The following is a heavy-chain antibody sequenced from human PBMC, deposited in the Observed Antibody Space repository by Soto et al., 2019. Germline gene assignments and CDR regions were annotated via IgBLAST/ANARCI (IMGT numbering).Heavy chain of an antibody. CDR3: ASSVAKYYYYGMDA. D-gene: IGHD4-4*01. Sequence: QVQLVQSGAEVKKPGSSVKVSCKASGGTFSSYAISWVRQAPGQGLEWMGGIIPIFGTANYAQKFQGRVTITADESTSTAYLELSSLTSEDTTVYYCASSVAKYYYYGMDAWGQEPTVTVSS. J-gene: IGHJ6*02. V-gene: IGHV1-69*12. CDR1: GGTFSSYA. CDR2: IIPIFGTA.